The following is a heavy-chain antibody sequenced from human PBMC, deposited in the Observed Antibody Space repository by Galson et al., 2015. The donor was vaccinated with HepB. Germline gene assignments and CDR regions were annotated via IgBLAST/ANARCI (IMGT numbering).Heavy chain of an antibody. D-gene: IGHD5-18*01. CDR2: IWYDGNSK. CDR3: VRDAKMDTGIDYMDV. V-gene: IGHV3-33*01. CDR1: GFTFTNYG. J-gene: IGHJ6*03. Sequence: SLRLSCAASGFTFTNYGIRWVRQAPGKGLEWVAVIWYDGNSKQYADPVKGRFTISRDNSRNTVYLQMNSLRVEDTAVYYCVRDAKMDTGIDYMDVWGKGTTVTVSS.